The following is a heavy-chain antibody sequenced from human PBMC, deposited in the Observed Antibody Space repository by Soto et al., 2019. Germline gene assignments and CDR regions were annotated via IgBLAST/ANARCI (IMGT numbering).Heavy chain of an antibody. CDR3: ARMASFGSLNWFDP. J-gene: IGHJ5*02. CDR1: GYIFTNND. Sequence: ASVKVSCKASGYIFTNNDVSWVRQATGQGLEWMGWMDPGSGDTGYAQKFQGRVTMTRNISIATAYMELSSLRADDTAIYYCARMASFGSLNWFDPWGQGTLVTVSS. V-gene: IGHV1-8*01. D-gene: IGHD5-18*01. CDR2: MDPGSGDT.